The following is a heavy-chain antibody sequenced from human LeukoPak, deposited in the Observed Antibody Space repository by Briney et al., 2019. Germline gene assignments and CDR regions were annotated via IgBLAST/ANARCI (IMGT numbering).Heavy chain of an antibody. D-gene: IGHD3-10*01. CDR2: FDPEDGET. CDR3: ATGGSGSYYSMYNWFDP. Sequence: ASVKVSCKFSGYTLTELSMHWVRQAPGKGLEWMGGFDPEDGETIYAQKFQGRVTMTEDTSTDTAYMELSSLRSEDTAVYYCATGGSGSYYSMYNWFDPWGQGTLVTVSS. J-gene: IGHJ5*02. V-gene: IGHV1-24*01. CDR1: GYTLTELS.